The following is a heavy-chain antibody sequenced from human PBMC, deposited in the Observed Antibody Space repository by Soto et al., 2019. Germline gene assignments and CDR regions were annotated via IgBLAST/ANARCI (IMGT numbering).Heavy chain of an antibody. CDR3: ARMNILTGYYFDY. CDR1: GGSISSGGYS. CDR2: IYQSGST. V-gene: IGHV4-30-2*01. Sequence: PSETLSLTCAVSGGSISSGGYSWNWVRQPPGTGLEWIGYIYQSGSTYYNPSLKSRVTISVDRSKNQFSLKLSSVTAADTAVYFCARMNILTGYYFDYWGQGTLVTVSS. J-gene: IGHJ4*02. D-gene: IGHD3-9*01.